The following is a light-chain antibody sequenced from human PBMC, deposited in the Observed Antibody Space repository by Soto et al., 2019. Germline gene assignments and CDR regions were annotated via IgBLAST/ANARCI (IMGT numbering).Light chain of an antibody. Sequence: QSVLTQPPSGSGAPGQRVTISCTGSSSNIGAGYDVHWYQQLPGTAPRLLIYGNSNRPSGVPDRFSGSKSGTSASLAITGLQAEDEADYYCQSYDSSHVVFCGGTKLTVL. J-gene: IGLJ2*01. CDR3: QSYDSSHVV. CDR2: GNS. V-gene: IGLV1-40*01. CDR1: SSNIGAGYD.